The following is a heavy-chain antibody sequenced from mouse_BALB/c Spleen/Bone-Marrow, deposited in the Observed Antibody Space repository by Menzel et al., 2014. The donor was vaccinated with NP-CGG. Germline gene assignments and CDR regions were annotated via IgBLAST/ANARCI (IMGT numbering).Heavy chain of an antibody. CDR3: TRSNYGYWYFDV. CDR1: GYTFSSYY. D-gene: IGHD1-1*01. CDR2: INPSNGGT. V-gene: IGHV1S81*02. Sequence: QVLLQQPGAELVKPGASVKLSCKASGYTFSSYYMYWVKQRPGQGLEWIGEINPSNGGTKFNEKFKSKATLTVDKSSSTAYMQLSSLTSEDSAVYYCTRSNYGYWYFDVWGAGTTVTVFS. J-gene: IGHJ1*01.